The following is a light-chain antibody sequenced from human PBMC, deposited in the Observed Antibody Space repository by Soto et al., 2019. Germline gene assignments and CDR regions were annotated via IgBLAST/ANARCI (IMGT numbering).Light chain of an antibody. CDR1: QGVSNW. CDR3: HPAHSFPFT. Sequence: DIQMTQSPSSVSASVGDRVTITCRASQGVSNWLAWYQQKPGRAQKLLIYAASTLQSGVPSRFSGGASGTDFPLTISSLQADDFATYYCHPAHSFPFTFGPGTKVDI. CDR2: AAS. V-gene: IGKV1D-12*01. J-gene: IGKJ3*01.